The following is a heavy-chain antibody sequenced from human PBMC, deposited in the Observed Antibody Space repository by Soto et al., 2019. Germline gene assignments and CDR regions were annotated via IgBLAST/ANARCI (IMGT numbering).Heavy chain of an antibody. CDR2: IYYSGST. V-gene: IGHV4-31*03. CDR3: ERESPVHWFAP. CDR1: GGSISSGGYY. Sequence: SETLSLTCTVSGGSISSGGYYWSWIRQHPGKGLEWIGYIYYSGSTYYNPSLKSRVTISVDTSKNQFSLKLSSVTAADTAVYYCERESPVHWFAPWGQGTLVTFSS. J-gene: IGHJ5*02.